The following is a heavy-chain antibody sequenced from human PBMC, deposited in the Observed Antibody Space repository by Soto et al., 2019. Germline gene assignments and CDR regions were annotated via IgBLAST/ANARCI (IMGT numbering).Heavy chain of an antibody. D-gene: IGHD6-6*01. V-gene: IGHV1-2*02. CDR2: INAHSGGT. J-gene: IGHJ5*02. CDR3: AKDLTRQLAYWLDP. Sequence: GASVNVSCKAAGFSLTGYYIHWLRQAPGQGLEGMGWINAHSGGTEYAQKFQVRVTLTRDTSISTAYMTLSSLRSDDTAIYYCAKDLTRQLAYWLDPWGQGTQVTVSS. CDR1: GFSLTGYY.